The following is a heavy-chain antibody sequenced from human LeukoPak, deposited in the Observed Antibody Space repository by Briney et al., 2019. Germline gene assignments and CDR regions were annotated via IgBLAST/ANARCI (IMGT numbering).Heavy chain of an antibody. CDR3: AKDPNNPNPYGFDY. J-gene: IGHJ4*02. CDR1: GGSISSYY. D-gene: IGHD1/OR15-1a*01. CDR2: IYTSGST. Sequence: SETLSLTCTVSGGSISSYYWSWIRQPAGKGLEWIGRIYTSGSTNYNPSLKSRVTISVDKSKNQFSLKLSSVTAADTAVYYCAKDPNNPNPYGFDYWGQGTLVTVSS. V-gene: IGHV4-4*07.